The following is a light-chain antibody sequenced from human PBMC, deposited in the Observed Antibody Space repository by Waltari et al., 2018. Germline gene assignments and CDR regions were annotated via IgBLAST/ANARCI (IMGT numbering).Light chain of an antibody. V-gene: IGLV1-47*01. CDR1: RPNIGRNY. J-gene: IGLJ3*02. Sequence: QSVLTQPPSVSGTTGQRVTISCSGSRPNIGRNYVPWSQHHPGTAPKLLIYRNNQRPSGVPDRFSGSKSGTSASLAISGLRSEDEADYYCAAWDDSLSGWVFGGGPKLTVL. CDR2: RNN. CDR3: AAWDDSLSGWV.